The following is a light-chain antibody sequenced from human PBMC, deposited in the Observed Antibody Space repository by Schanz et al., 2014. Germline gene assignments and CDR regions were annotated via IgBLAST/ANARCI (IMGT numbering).Light chain of an antibody. CDR3: SSHGGSRV. CDR1: ASNIGAGYD. CDR2: GNS. V-gene: IGLV1-40*01. J-gene: IGLJ3*02. Sequence: QSVLTQPPSVSGAPGQGVTISCTGSASNIGAGYDVHWYQQVPGTAPKPLIYGNSNRPSGVPDRFSGSKSGTSASLAIIGLQSEDEADYYCSSHGGSRVFGGGTKLTVL.